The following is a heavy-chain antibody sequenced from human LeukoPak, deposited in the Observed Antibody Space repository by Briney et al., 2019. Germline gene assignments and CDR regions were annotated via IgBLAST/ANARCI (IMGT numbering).Heavy chain of an antibody. CDR1: GYTFTGYY. J-gene: IGHJ4*02. CDR3: ARVKIGARPLDY. CDR2: INPNSGAT. Sequence: ASVKVSCKASGYTFTGYYIHWVQQAPGQGLEWMGWINPNSGATNYAQKFQGRVTMTRHTSISTAYMELSRLRSDDTAVYYCARVKIGARPLDYWGQGTLVTVSS. D-gene: IGHD6-6*01. V-gene: IGHV1-2*02.